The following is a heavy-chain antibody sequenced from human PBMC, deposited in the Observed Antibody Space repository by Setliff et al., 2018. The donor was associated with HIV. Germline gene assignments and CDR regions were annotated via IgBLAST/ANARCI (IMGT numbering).Heavy chain of an antibody. Sequence: PGESLKISCKGSGYSFTSYWIGWVRQMPGKGLEWMGIIYPGDSDTRYSPSFQGHVTISADKPISTAYLQWSSLKASDTAMYYCARHPPIAVAGTGYYYYMDVWGKGTTVTVSS. D-gene: IGHD6-19*01. CDR1: GYSFTSYW. CDR3: ARHPPIAVAGTGYYYYMDV. V-gene: IGHV5-51*01. J-gene: IGHJ6*03. CDR2: IYPGDSDT.